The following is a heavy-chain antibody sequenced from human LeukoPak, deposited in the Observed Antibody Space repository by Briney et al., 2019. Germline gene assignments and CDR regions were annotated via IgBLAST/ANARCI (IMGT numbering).Heavy chain of an antibody. CDR1: GYTFTSYY. CDR2: INPSGNT. V-gene: IGHV1-46*01. Sequence: ASVKVSCKASGYTFTSYYIHWVRQAPGQGLEYMGIINPSGNTNYAQKFQGRVTMTRDTSTSTVYMELTSLRSGDTAVYYCARGAPSTYWSDPWGQGTLVTVSS. D-gene: IGHD2/OR15-2a*01. CDR3: ARGAPSTYWSDP. J-gene: IGHJ5*02.